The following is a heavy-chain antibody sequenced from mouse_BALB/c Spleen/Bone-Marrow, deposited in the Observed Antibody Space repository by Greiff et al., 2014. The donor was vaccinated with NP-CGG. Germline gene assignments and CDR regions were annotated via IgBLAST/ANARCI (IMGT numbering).Heavy chain of an antibody. CDR2: ICAGGST. J-gene: IGHJ2*01. CDR3: ARAGSGCFDF. D-gene: IGHD3-1*01. CDR1: GFSLTSFG. V-gene: IGHV2-9*02. Sequence: QVQLKQSGPGLVSPSQSLSITCTVSGFSLTSFGVHWVRQPPGKGLEWLGVICAGGSTNYNSALMSRLSISKDNSQSQVFLKMNSLQTGDSAIYYCARAGSGCFDFWGQGTTLIVSS.